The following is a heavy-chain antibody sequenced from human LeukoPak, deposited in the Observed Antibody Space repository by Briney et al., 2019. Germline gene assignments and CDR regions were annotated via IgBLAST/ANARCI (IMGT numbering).Heavy chain of an antibody. CDR3: SRHILLWFGEPTYDAFDI. CDR1: GFTFSNAW. D-gene: IGHD3-10*01. V-gene: IGHV3-15*01. J-gene: IGHJ3*02. Sequence: GGSLRLSCAASGFTFSNAWMSWVRQAPGKGLEWVGRIKSKTDGGTTDYAAPVKGRFTISRDDSKNTAYLQMNSLKTEDTAVYYCSRHILLWFGEPTYDAFDIWGQGTMVTVSS. CDR2: IKSKTDGGTT.